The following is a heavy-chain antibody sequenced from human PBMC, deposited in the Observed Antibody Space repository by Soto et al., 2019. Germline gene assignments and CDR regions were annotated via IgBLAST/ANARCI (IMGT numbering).Heavy chain of an antibody. J-gene: IGHJ4*02. CDR1: GGSISSSSYY. V-gene: IGHV4-39*01. CDR2: IYYSGST. CDR3: ASLQPPYNWNRSDY. D-gene: IGHD1-20*01. Sequence: SETLSLTCTVSGGSISSSSYYWGWIRQPPGKGLEWIGSIYYSGSTYYNPSLKSRVTISVDTSKNQFSLKLSSVTAADTAVYYCASLQPPYNWNRSDYWGQGTLVTVSS.